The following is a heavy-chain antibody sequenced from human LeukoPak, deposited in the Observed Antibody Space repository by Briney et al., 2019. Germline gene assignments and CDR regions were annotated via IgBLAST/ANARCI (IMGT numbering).Heavy chain of an antibody. D-gene: IGHD2-2*03. CDR2: ISGSGGST. Sequence: GGSLRLSCAASGFTFSSYAMSWVRQAPGKGLEWVSAISGSGGSTYYADSVKGRFTIPRDNSKNTLYLQMNSLRAEDTAVYYCANHVDIVVVPAAAIDYWGQGTLVTVSS. V-gene: IGHV3-23*01. J-gene: IGHJ4*02. CDR1: GFTFSSYA. CDR3: ANHVDIVVVPAAAIDY.